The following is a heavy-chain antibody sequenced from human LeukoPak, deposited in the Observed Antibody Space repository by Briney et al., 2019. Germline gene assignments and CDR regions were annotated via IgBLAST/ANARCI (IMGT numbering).Heavy chain of an antibody. V-gene: IGHV1-69*13. J-gene: IGHJ4*02. D-gene: IGHD2-21*02. CDR3: ARDCGGDCYGGY. CDR2: IIPIFGTA. CDR1: GGTFSSNA. Sequence: SVKVSCKASGGTFSSNAISWVRQAPGQELEWMGEIIPIFGTANYAQKFHGRVTITADESTSTAYMELSSLRSEDTAVYYCARDCGGDCYGGYWGQGTLVTVSS.